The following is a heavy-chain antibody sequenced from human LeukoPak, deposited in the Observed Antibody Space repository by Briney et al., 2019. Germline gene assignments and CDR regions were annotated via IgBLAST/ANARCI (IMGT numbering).Heavy chain of an antibody. Sequence: SETLSLTCAVYGGSFSGYYWSWIRQPPGKGLEWIGEINHSGSTNYNPSLKSRVTISVDTSKNQFSLKLSSVTAADTAVYYCARHGRVAYFDWLLNRSFDYWGQGTLVTVSS. CDR3: ARHGRVAYFDWLLNRSFDY. J-gene: IGHJ4*02. CDR1: GGSFSGYY. V-gene: IGHV4-34*01. D-gene: IGHD3-9*01. CDR2: INHSGST.